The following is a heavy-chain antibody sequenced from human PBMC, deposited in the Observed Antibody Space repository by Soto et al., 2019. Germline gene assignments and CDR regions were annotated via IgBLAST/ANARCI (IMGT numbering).Heavy chain of an antibody. CDR2: IIPIFGTA. Sequence: SVKVSCKASGGTFSSYAISWVRQAPGQGLEWMGGIIPIFGTANYAQKFQGRVTITADESTSTAYMELSSLRSEDTAVYYCARDRSIHGLSDYWSPGTRVTVSS. D-gene: IGHD3-22*01. CDR1: GGTFSSYA. J-gene: IGHJ4*02. V-gene: IGHV1-69*13. CDR3: ARDRSIHGLSDY.